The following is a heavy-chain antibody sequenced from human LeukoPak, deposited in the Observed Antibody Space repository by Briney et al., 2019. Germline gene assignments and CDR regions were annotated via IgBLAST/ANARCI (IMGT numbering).Heavy chain of an antibody. J-gene: IGHJ4*02. CDR3: ARDWQLVPFDY. CDR2: INSDGSST. V-gene: IGHV3-74*01. D-gene: IGHD6-6*01. Sequence: GGSLRLSCAAPGFTFSSYWMHWVRQAPGKGLVWVSRINSDGSSTTHADSVKGRFTISRDNAKNTLYLQMNSLRAEDTAVYYCARDWQLVPFDYWGQGTLVTVSS. CDR1: GFTFSSYW.